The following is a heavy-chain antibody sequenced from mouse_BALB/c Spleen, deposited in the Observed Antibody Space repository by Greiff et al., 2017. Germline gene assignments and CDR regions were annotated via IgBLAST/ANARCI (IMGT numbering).Heavy chain of an antibody. J-gene: IGHJ4*01. D-gene: IGHD2-14*01. CDR2: IFPGTGTT. CDR3: ARLGRYGAMDY. CDR1: GYTFTSYW. Sequence: QVQLQQSGAELVKPGASVKLSCKTSGYTFTSYWIQWVKQRPGQGLGWIGEIFPGTGTTYYNEKFKGKATLTIDTSSSTAYMQLSSLTSEDSAVYFCARLGRYGAMDYWGQGTSVTVSS. V-gene: IGHV1S132*01.